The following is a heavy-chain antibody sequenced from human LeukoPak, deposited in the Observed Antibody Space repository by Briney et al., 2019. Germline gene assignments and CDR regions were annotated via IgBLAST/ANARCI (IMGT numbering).Heavy chain of an antibody. CDR2: IYHSGST. Sequence: SENLSLTCTVSGGSISTYYWIWIRQPPGKGLEWIGYIYHSGSTNYNPSLQSRVTISVDTSKNQFSLNLNSVTAADTAVYSCARGGAARLHFQNWGQGTLVTVSS. J-gene: IGHJ1*01. CDR3: ARGGAARLHFQN. D-gene: IGHD6-6*01. V-gene: IGHV4-59*01. CDR1: GGSISTYY.